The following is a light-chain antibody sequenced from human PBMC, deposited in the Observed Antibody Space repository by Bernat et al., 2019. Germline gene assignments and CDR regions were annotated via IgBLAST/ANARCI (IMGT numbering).Light chain of an antibody. CDR2: GAS. Sequence: EIVMTQSPVTLSVSPGERATLSCRASQSISSKLAWYQQKPGQAPRLLIYGASTRVTGIPDRFSGSGSGTEFTLTIRSLQSEDFAVYYCQQYNNWPPITFGQGTRLEIK. CDR1: QSISSK. V-gene: IGKV3-15*01. CDR3: QQYNNWPPIT. J-gene: IGKJ5*01.